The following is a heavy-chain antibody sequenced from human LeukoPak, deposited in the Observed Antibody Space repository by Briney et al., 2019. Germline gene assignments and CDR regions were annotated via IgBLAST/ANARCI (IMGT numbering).Heavy chain of an antibody. CDR3: AKVSLSMVNDAFDI. J-gene: IGHJ3*02. CDR1: GFIFSSYG. D-gene: IGHD4/OR15-4a*01. V-gene: IGHV3-30*02. Sequence: GGSLRLSCAASGFIFSSYGMHWVRQAPDKGLEWVAFTRYDGSRKYYADSMKGRFTISRDDYKHQCYLQLNSRRAEDTVMYYGAKVSLSMVNDAFDIWGQGTMVSVSS. CDR2: TRYDGSRK.